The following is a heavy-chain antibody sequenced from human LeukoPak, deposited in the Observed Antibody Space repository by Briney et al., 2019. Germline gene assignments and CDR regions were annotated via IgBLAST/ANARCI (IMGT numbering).Heavy chain of an antibody. V-gene: IGHV1-2*02. Sequence: ASVKVSCKASGYTFTDYYMHWVRQAPGQGLEWMGWINPNSGGTNYAQKFQGRVTMTRDTSISTAYMELSRLRSDDTAVYYCARENVAARPGRGFDPWGQGTLVTVSS. CDR1: GYTFTDYY. CDR2: INPNSGGT. CDR3: ARENVAARPGRGFDP. J-gene: IGHJ5*02. D-gene: IGHD6-6*01.